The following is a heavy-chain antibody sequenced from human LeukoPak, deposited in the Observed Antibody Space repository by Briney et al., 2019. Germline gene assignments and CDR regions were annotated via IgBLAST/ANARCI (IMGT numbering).Heavy chain of an antibody. CDR1: GFTFSSYE. D-gene: IGHD2-2*01. V-gene: IGHV3-48*03. Sequence: GGCLRLSCAASGFTFSSYEMNWVRQAPGKGLEWVSYISSTSGSTIYYADSVKGRFTISRDNAKNSVYLQMNSLRAEDTAVYYCARRYCSSTSCLLDYWGQGTLVTVSS. J-gene: IGHJ4*02. CDR2: ISSTSGSTI. CDR3: ARRYCSSTSCLLDY.